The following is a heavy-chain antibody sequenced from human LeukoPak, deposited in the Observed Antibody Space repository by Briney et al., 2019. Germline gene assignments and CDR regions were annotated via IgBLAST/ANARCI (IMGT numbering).Heavy chain of an antibody. CDR3: AKGCGLVLRDFDCPVQH. Sequence: PGGSLRLSCAASGFTFSSYAMSWVRQAPGKGLEWVTAISGSGGSTYYADSVKGRFTISRDNSKNTLYLQMNSLRAEDTAVYYCAKGCGLVLRDFDCPVQHWGQGTLVTVSS. J-gene: IGHJ1*01. V-gene: IGHV3-23*01. CDR2: ISGSGGST. CDR1: GFTFSSYA. D-gene: IGHD3-9*01.